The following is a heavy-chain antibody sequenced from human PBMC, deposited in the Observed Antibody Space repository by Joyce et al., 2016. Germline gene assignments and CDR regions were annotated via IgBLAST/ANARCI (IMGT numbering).Heavy chain of an antibody. J-gene: IGHJ6*02. V-gene: IGHV3-21*02. Sequence: EVQLVESGGGLVEPGGSLRISCAASGFTFRTSSMSWFRQAPGKGLEGVSAISGDSTYIFYADSVKGRFTVPRDNAKNSLYLQMNTLRAEDTAVFFCARGGLVYDYSMDVWGQGTTVTVSS. CDR1: GFTFRTSS. CDR3: ARGGLVYDYSMDV. CDR2: ISGDSTYI. D-gene: IGHD2-8*02.